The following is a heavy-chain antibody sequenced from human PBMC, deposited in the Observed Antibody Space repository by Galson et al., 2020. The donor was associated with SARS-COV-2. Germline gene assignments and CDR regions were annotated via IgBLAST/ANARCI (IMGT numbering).Heavy chain of an antibody. Sequence: GESLKISCAASGFTFSDCAMHWVRQAPGKGLEWVAVIWYNGRNKYYADSVKGRFTISRDNSKNTLYLQMNSLRAEDTATYYCAREGGSGIIAAPTDYWGQGTLVTVSS. D-gene: IGHD6-6*01. CDR1: GFTFSDCA. V-gene: IGHV3-33*01. CDR2: IWYNGRNK. CDR3: AREGGSGIIAAPTDY. J-gene: IGHJ4*02.